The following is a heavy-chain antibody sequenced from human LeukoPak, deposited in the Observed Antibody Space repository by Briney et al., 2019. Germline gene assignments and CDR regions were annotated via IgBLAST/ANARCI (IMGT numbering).Heavy chain of an antibody. CDR3: SGGLPGQLYDY. V-gene: IGHV1-24*01. CDR1: GSSLTESS. J-gene: IGHJ4*02. Sequence: GASVTVSFKVSGSSLTESSLDWVRQAPGKGLEWVGGTDPEDGETTYQQKFQGRVAMTEDTSTDTAYRELSSLRSEDTAVYCCSGGLPGQLYDYWGQGTLVTVSS. CDR2: TDPEDGET. D-gene: IGHD6-6*01.